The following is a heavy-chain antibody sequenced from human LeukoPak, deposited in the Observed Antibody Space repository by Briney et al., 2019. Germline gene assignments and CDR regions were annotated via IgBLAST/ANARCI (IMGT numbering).Heavy chain of an antibody. J-gene: IGHJ3*02. CDR1: GYSISSGFY. CDR2: IHYSGST. Sequence: PSETLSLTCTVSGYSISSGFYWGWIRQPPGKGLEWIGNIHYSGSTYYNSSLKSRVIILIDTSKNQFSLKLSSVTAADTAVYYCARGRLSRYYYGSGLGRPEVGAFDIWGQGTMVTVSS. CDR3: ARGRLSRYYYGSGLGRPEVGAFDI. V-gene: IGHV4-38-2*02. D-gene: IGHD3-10*01.